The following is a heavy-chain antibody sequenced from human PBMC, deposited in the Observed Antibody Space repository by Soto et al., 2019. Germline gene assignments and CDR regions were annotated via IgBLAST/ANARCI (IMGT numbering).Heavy chain of an antibody. CDR3: AKTSSASGRDCPGH. CDR1: GFTFSSYG. CDR2: ISASGDST. J-gene: IGHJ4*02. Sequence: EVQVLESGGGLARPGGSVTLSCATSGFTFSSYGMTWVRQAPGKGLEWVSAISASGDSTFYADSLGGRFTISRDNSKNTVYLQMKSLRAGDTATYYCAKTSSASGRDCPGHWGQGALVTPSS. D-gene: IGHD2-21*02. V-gene: IGHV3-23*01.